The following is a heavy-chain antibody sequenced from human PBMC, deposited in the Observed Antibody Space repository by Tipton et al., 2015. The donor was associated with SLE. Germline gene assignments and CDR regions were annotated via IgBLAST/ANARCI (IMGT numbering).Heavy chain of an antibody. D-gene: IGHD6-25*01. CDR1: GGSISSGSYY. CDR2: INHSGST. Sequence: LRLSCTVSGGSISSGSYYWSWIRQPPGKGLEWIGEINHSGSTNYNPSLKSRVTISVDTSKNQFSLKLSSVTAADTAVYYCATSGSSGEYFQHWGQGTLVTVSS. CDR3: ATSGSSGEYFQH. V-gene: IGHV4-39*07. J-gene: IGHJ1*01.